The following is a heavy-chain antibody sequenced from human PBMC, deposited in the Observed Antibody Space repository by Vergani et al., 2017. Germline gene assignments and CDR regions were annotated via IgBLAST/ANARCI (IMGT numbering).Heavy chain of an antibody. CDR3: ARAVVTAAFGNWFDP. Sequence: EVQLVESGGGVVRPGGSLRLSCAASGFTFDDYGMSWVRQAPGKGLEWGSGINWNGGSTGYADSVKGRFTISRDNAKNSLYLQMNSLRAEDTALYYCARAVVTAAFGNWFDPWGQGTLVTVSS. V-gene: IGHV3-20*04. D-gene: IGHD2-21*02. CDR1: GFTFDDYG. CDR2: INWNGGST. J-gene: IGHJ5*02.